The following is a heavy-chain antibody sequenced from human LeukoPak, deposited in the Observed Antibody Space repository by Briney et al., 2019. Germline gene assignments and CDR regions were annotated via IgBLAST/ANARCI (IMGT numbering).Heavy chain of an antibody. CDR2: MKQDRSEV. D-gene: IGHD6-13*01. CDR3: TREGYTSSALDAFDI. J-gene: IGHJ3*02. CDR1: GFTFSRHW. Sequence: PGGSLRLSCVASGFTFSRHWMSWVRQAPGKGLEWVANMKQDRSEVYYLDSVKGRFTISRDNAKNSLYLEMNSLRAEDSALYYCTREGYTSSALDAFDIWGQGTMVTVS. V-gene: IGHV3-7*03.